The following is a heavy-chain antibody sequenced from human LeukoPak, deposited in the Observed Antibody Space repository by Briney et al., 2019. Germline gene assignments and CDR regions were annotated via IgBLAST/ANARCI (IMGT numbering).Heavy chain of an antibody. D-gene: IGHD5-18*01. Sequence: GGSLRLSCAASGFTFSTYCITWVRQAPGKGLVWVSRINSDGSSTSYADSVKGRFTISRDNAKNTLYLQMNSLRAEDTAVYYCARDSRGGYGIDYWGQGTLVTVSS. V-gene: IGHV3-74*01. CDR1: GFTFSTYC. CDR2: INSDGSST. J-gene: IGHJ4*02. CDR3: ARDSRGGYGIDY.